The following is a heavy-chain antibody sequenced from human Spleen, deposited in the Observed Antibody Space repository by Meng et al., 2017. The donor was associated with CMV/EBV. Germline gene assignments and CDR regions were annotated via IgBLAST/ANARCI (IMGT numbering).Heavy chain of an antibody. CDR3: ARRPRRYYFDY. V-gene: IGHV3-15*01. D-gene: IGHD6-25*01. J-gene: IGHJ4*02. CDR1: GFTFSNAW. Sequence: ASGFTFSNAWMSWVRQAPGKGLEWVGRIRSEADGGTTDYAAPVQGRFTISRDDSKNTLYLQMNSLKVEDTAVYYCARRPRRYYFDYWGQGTLVTVSS. CDR2: IRSEADGGTT.